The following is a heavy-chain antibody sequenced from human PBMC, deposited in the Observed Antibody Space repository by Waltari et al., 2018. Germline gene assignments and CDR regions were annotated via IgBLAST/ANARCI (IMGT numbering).Heavy chain of an antibody. CDR3: ARDHASGGDSPPY. V-gene: IGHV3-21*01. Sequence: EVQLVESGGGLVKPGGSLRLSCAASGFMFSLYNMNWVRQAPGKGLEWVSSMTSSGSRIYYAASVKGRFTISRDNGKSSLYLQMNSLRAEDTAMYYCARDHASGGDSPPYWGQGTLVTVSS. CDR2: MTSSGSRI. D-gene: IGHD2-21*02. J-gene: IGHJ4*02. CDR1: GFMFSLYN.